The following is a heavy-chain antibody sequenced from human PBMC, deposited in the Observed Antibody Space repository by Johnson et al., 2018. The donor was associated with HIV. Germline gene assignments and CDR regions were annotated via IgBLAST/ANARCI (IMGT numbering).Heavy chain of an antibody. CDR2: IKQDESEK. D-gene: IGHD4-17*01. V-gene: IGHV3-7*01. J-gene: IGHJ3*02. CDR1: GFTFSSYA. CDR3: ARDASYGDYAFDI. Sequence: VLLVESGGGVVQPGRSLRLSCAASGFTFSSYAMHWVRQAPGKGLEWVANIKQDESEKYYVDSVKGRFTISRDNAKNSLYLQLNSLRAEDTAVYYCARDASYGDYAFDIWGQGTMVTVSS.